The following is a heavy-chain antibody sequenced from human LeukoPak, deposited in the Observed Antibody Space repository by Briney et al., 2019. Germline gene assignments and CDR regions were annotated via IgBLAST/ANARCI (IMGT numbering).Heavy chain of an antibody. CDR2: INPNSGGT. V-gene: IGHV1-2*02. J-gene: IGHJ4*02. CDR1: GYTFTDYY. Sequence: ASVKVSCKASGYTFTDYYIHWVRQAPGQGLEWMGWINPNSGGTDYAQKFQGRVTMTRDTSISTAYMDLSRLRSDDTAVYYCARVLGSGSYSLDYWGQGTLVTVSS. D-gene: IGHD3-10*01. CDR3: ARVLGSGSYSLDY.